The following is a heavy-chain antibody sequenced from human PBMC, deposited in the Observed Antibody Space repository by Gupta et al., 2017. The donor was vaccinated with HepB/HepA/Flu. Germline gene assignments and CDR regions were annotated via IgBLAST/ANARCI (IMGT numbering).Heavy chain of an antibody. Sequence: QITLKESGPTLVKPTQTLTLTCTFSGFSLSTSGVGVGWIRQPPGKALEWLSLIYWDDDKRYSPSLKSRLTITKDTSKNQVVITMTNMDPVDTATYYWAHTWKRDAFDIWGQGTMVTVSS. D-gene: IGHD1-1*01. CDR2: IYWDDDK. V-gene: IGHV2-5*02. CDR1: GFSLSTSGVG. J-gene: IGHJ3*02. CDR3: AHTWKRDAFDI.